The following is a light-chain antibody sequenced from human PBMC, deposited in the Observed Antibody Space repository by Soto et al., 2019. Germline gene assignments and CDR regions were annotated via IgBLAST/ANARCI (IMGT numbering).Light chain of an antibody. CDR2: EAS. J-gene: IGKJ5*01. V-gene: IGKV3-20*01. CDR1: QSLSTRS. Sequence: EIVVTQSPGTLSLSPGERLTLSCLTSQSLSTRSLAWYQQKPGQAPSLLIYEASTRAPGTPDRFSGSGSGTDFTLTISRLEPDDIATYYCHQSSHLITFGQGTRLEIK. CDR3: HQSSHLIT.